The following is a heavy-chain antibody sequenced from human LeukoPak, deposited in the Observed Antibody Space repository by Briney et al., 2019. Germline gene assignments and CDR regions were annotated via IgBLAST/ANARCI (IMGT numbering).Heavy chain of an antibody. D-gene: IGHD1-26*01. CDR3: ARDSGSYFAEYFQH. V-gene: IGHV1-18*01. CDR2: ISVYTGNT. Sequence: ASVKVSCKASGYTFSSYGISWVRQAPGQGLEWMGWISVYTGNTNYAQKFQGRVTMTTDTSTSTAYMELRSLRSDDTAVYYCARDSGSYFAEYFQHWGQGTLVTVSS. CDR1: GYTFSSYG. J-gene: IGHJ1*01.